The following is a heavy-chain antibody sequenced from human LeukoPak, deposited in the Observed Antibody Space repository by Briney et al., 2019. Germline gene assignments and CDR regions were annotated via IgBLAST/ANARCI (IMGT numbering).Heavy chain of an antibody. CDR2: IYYSGHT. CDR1: GDSMSSYY. CDR3: ARDRRDTSMVWDY. V-gene: IGHV4-59*01. Sequence: SETLSLTCTVSGDSMSSYYWSWIRQPPGKGLEWIGYIYYSGHTNYNPSLKSRVTISVDTSKNQFSLKMRSVTAADTAVYYCARDRRDTSMVWDYWGRGTLVTVSS. J-gene: IGHJ4*02. D-gene: IGHD5-18*01.